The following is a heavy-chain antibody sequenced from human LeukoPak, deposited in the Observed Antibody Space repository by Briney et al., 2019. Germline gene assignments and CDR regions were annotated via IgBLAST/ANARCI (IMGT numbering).Heavy chain of an antibody. J-gene: IGHJ5*02. CDR1: GYTFTSYD. Sequence: TSVKLSFKASGYTFTSYDINWLRQATGQGLGWMGWMNPNSGNTGHAQKFQGRVTMTRNTNISTAYMELSSLRSEDTAVYYCARGATVWGYWFDPWGGGTLVTVSS. D-gene: IGHD4-11*01. V-gene: IGHV1-8*01. CDR3: ARGATVWGYWFDP. CDR2: MNPNSGNT.